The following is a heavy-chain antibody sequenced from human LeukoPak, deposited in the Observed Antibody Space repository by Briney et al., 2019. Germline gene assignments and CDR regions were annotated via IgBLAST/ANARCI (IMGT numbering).Heavy chain of an antibody. CDR2: IKQDGSEK. J-gene: IGHJ4*02. V-gene: IGHV3-7*01. D-gene: IGHD6-19*01. Sequence: GGSLRLSCAASGFTFSSYWMSWVRQAPGKGLEWVANIKQDGSEKYYVDSVRGRFTISRDNAKNSLYLQMNSLRAEDTAVYHCARHDGGSGVGYWGQGTLVTVSS. CDR3: ARHDGGSGVGY. CDR1: GFTFSSYW.